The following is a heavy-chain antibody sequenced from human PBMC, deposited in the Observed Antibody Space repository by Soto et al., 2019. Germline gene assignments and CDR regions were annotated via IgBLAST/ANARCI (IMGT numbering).Heavy chain of an antibody. CDR3: ARVFYGSGILDAFDI. D-gene: IGHD3-10*01. CDR1: GGSISSYY. CDR2: IYYSGST. Sequence: LSLTCTVSGGSISSYYWSWIRQPPGKGLEWIGYIYYSGSTNYNPSLKSRVTISVDTSKNQFSLKLSSVTAADTAVYYCARVFYGSGILDAFDIWGQGTMVTVSS. V-gene: IGHV4-59*01. J-gene: IGHJ3*02.